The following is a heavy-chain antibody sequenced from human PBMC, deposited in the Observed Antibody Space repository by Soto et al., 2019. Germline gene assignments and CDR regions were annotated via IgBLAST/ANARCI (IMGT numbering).Heavy chain of an antibody. Sequence: QVQLAQSAGEVKKPGASVKVSCKATGYTFIRYGIAWVRQAPGQGFEWMGWISPYNDHTVYAQKFQGRVTMTADTSTRTEYMNLRGLKSDDTDVYYCARGGYYDNSWGKLSHYGLDVWGQGTSVSVSS. J-gene: IGHJ6*02. CDR3: ARGGYYDNSWGKLSHYGLDV. CDR2: ISPYNDHT. CDR1: GYTFIRYG. V-gene: IGHV1-18*01. D-gene: IGHD3-16*01.